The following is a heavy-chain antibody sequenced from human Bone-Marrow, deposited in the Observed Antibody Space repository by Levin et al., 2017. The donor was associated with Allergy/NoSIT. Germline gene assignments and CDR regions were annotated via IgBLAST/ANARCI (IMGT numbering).Heavy chain of an antibody. V-gene: IGHV4-39*07. D-gene: IGHD3-3*01. Sequence: NASETLSLTCSVAGGSTISSDYFWGWIRQSPGKGLEWIGSIYYTGSTYYNPSLKSRVTMSVDTSKNQFSLTLTSVTAADTATYYCVRDGIRITIFGVVNSDPNGLDVWGQGTTVTVSS. CDR2: IYYTGST. J-gene: IGHJ6*02. CDR1: GGSTISSDYF. CDR3: VRDGIRITIFGVVNSDPNGLDV.